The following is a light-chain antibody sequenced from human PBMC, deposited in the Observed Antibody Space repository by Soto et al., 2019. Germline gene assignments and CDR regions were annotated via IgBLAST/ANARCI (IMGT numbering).Light chain of an antibody. V-gene: IGKV3-15*01. J-gene: IGKJ1*01. CDR2: GAS. CDR3: QQVNSYPRT. Sequence: EIVMTQSPATLSVSPGDRATLSCRASQRVSSNLAWYQQKPGQAPRLLIYGASTRATGIPARFSGSGSGTDFTLTISSLQPEDFATYYCQQVNSYPRTFGQGTKVDIK. CDR1: QRVSSN.